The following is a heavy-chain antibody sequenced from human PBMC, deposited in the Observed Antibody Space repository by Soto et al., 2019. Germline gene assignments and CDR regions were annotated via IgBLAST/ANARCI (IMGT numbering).Heavy chain of an antibody. Sequence: ASAKVSCTTSGFTYSSSAVHWVRQARGHRIQRIGWIVVGSGNTHYAKKIQERVNITRDMSTSTAYMELSSLRSEDTAVYYGAAIPMVRGAVGGMDGWGQGTTVTVSS. CDR2: IVVGSGNT. CDR1: GFTYSSSA. CDR3: AAIPMVRGAVGGMDG. D-gene: IGHD3-10*01. V-gene: IGHV1-58*01. J-gene: IGHJ6*02.